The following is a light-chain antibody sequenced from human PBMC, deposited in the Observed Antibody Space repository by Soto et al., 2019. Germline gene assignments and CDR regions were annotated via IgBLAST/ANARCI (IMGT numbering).Light chain of an antibody. CDR2: DAS. V-gene: IGKV1-5*01. CDR1: QSISSW. CDR3: QQYNSYRWT. Sequence: DIQMTRSPSTLSASVGAKVTITSRASQSISSWLAWYQQKPGKAPKLLIYDASSLESGVPSRFSGSGSGTEFTLTISSLQPDDFATYYCQQYNSYRWTFGQGTKVDIK. J-gene: IGKJ1*01.